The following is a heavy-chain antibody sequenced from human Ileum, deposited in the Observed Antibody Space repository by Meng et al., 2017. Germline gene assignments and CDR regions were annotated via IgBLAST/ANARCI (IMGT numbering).Heavy chain of an antibody. V-gene: IGHV7-4-1*02. CDR3: AREPRRFDH. CDR1: GYTFKNYA. Sequence: QVQLVQSGSELKEPGASVKVSCKASGYTFKNYAVTWVRQAPGQGLEWMGWIHTDTGNPTYDQGFTGRFVFSLDTSVNTAYLQISSLKAEDTAIYYCAREPRRFDHWGQGTLVTVSS. CDR2: IHTDTGNP. J-gene: IGHJ4*02.